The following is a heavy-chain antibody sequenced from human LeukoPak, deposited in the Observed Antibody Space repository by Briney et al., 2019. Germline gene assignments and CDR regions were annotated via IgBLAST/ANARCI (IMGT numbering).Heavy chain of an antibody. J-gene: IGHJ4*02. D-gene: IGHD2-21*02. V-gene: IGHV4-4*07. CDR3: ARPSYCGVNCYYYFDY. CDR1: GGSITTYY. Sequence: SETLSLTCTVSGGSITTYYWSWIRQPAEKGLEWIGRMFSTGRTNYNPSLKTRVTMSADMSKNQFSLRLSSVTAADTAVYYCARPSYCGVNCYYYFDYWGQGTLVTVSP. CDR2: MFSTGRT.